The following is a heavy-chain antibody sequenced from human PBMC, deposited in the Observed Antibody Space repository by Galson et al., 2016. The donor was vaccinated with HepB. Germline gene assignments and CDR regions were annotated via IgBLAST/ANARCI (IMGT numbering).Heavy chain of an antibody. V-gene: IGHV3-48*03. CDR3: ARSVEGHFDY. CDR1: GFSFSSYA. CDR2: ISVYRTI. Sequence: SLRLSCAASGFSFSSYAMDWVRQAPGKGLEWVSYISVYRTIYYADSVKGRFTISRDNAKNSLYLQMNTLRADDTAVYYCARSVEGHFDYWGQGILVTVSS. J-gene: IGHJ4*02. D-gene: IGHD1-1*01.